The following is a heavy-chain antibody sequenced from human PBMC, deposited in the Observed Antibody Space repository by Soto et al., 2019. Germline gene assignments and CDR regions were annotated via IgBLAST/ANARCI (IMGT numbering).Heavy chain of an antibody. J-gene: IGHJ4*02. D-gene: IGHD3-16*01. Sequence: QVQLVESGGGVVQPGTSLRVSCVGSGFTFRSYVIHWVRQAPGKGLEWVALTSYDGSDKYYDDSVRGRVTISRDNSRNTVDLQMDSLRLEGTALYYCARWGTTGGLEVWGQGTLVSV. CDR2: TSYDGSDK. CDR3: ARWGTTGGLEV. CDR1: GFTFRSYV. V-gene: IGHV3-30*05.